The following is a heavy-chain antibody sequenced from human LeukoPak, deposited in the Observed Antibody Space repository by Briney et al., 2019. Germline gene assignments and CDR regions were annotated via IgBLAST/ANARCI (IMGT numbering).Heavy chain of an antibody. D-gene: IGHD6-19*01. CDR1: GFTFSSYW. CDR2: IKQDGSEK. J-gene: IGHJ4*02. Sequence: GGSLRLSCAASGFTFSSYWMSWVRQAPGKGLEWVANIKQDGSEKYYVDSVKGRFTISRDNAKNSLYLQMNSLRAEDTAVYYCARAGWGLYSSGPTPFDYWGQGTLVTVSS. V-gene: IGHV3-7*01. CDR3: ARAGWGLYSSGPTPFDY.